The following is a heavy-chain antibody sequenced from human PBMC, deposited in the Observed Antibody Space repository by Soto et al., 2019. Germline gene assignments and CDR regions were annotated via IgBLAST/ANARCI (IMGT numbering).Heavy chain of an antibody. J-gene: IGHJ4*02. CDR3: ARPSSGTLWGSFDY. D-gene: IGHD6-13*01. Sequence: PETMPRTCALYGRYFSCYDLRLISQPPGKGLEWIGEINHSGSTNYNPSLKSRVTISVDTSKNQFSLKLSSVTAADTAVYYCARPSSGTLWGSFDYWGQGALVTVSS. V-gene: IGHV4-34*01. CDR2: INHSGST. CDR1: GRYFSCYD.